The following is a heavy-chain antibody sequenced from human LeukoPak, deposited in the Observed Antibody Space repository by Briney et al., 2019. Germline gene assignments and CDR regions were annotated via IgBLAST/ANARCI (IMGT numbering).Heavy chain of an antibody. CDR2: IYYSGST. D-gene: IGHD3-10*01. CDR1: GGSISSSSYY. J-gene: IGHJ4*02. Sequence: SETLSLTCSVSGGSISSSSYYWGWIRQPPGKGLEWVGSIYYSGSTYYNPSLKSRVTISADTSKNQLSLKLSSVTAADTAVYYCVGFSYYGSGSYYSFDYWGQGTLVTVSS. CDR3: VGFSYYGSGSYYSFDY. V-gene: IGHV4-39*01.